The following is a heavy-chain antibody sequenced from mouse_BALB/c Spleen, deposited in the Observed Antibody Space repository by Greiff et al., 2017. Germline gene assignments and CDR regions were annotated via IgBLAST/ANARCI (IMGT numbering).Heavy chain of an antibody. J-gene: IGHJ4*01. D-gene: IGHD4-1*01. CDR3: ARAWDVYAMDD. CDR1: GYTFTSYW. V-gene: IGHV1S132*01. CDR2: IFPGTGTT. Sequence: QVQLQQSGAELVKPGASVKLSCKTSGYTFTSYWIQWVKQRPGQGLGWIGEIFPGTGTTYYNEKFKGKATLTIDTSSSTAYMQLSSLTSEDSAVYFCARAWDVYAMDDWGQGTSVTVSS.